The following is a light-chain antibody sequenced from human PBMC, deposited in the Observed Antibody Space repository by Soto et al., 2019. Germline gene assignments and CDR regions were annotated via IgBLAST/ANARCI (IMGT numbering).Light chain of an antibody. Sequence: QAVLTQPPSASGTPGQRVTISCSGSSSNIGNTYVNWYQQFPGTAPKLLIFSNDHRPSGVPDRFSGSKSGTSAYLAISGLRSDDEADYYCAAWDDSLRGHWAFGGGTKLTVL. CDR2: SND. J-gene: IGLJ3*02. CDR3: AAWDDSLRGHWA. V-gene: IGLV1-47*02. CDR1: SSNIGNTY.